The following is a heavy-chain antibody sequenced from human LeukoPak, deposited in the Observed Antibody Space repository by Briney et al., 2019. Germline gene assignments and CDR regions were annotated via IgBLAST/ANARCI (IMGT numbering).Heavy chain of an antibody. V-gene: IGHV4-31*03. J-gene: IGHJ4*02. Sequence: PSETLSLTCTVSGDSISSGGYYWSWISQHPGKGLEWIGYIYHSGDTYYSPSLKSRTTISVDTSKNHFSLKMTSMSAADTAVYYCTRERVSYFDNWGQGTLVTVSS. CDR2: IYHSGDT. CDR3: TRERVSYFDN. CDR1: GDSISSGGYY.